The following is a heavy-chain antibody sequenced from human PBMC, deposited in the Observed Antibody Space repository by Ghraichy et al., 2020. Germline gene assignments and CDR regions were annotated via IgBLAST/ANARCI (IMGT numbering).Heavy chain of an antibody. CDR2: IYYSGTS. CDR3: APAPYRMDA. CDR1: VASIRSHY. J-gene: IGHJ6*02. Sequence: SETLSLTSIVSVASIRSHYRSWIPHPSRQGLERSVYIYYSGTSYYNPSLNSRVTMSLDEPKNQFSLTLSSVTAADTAVYSCAPAPYRMDAWGLGNTGTGSS. V-gene: IGHV4-59*11.